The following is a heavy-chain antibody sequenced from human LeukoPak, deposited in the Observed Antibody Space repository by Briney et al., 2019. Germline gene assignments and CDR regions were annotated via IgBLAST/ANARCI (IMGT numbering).Heavy chain of an antibody. D-gene: IGHD6-6*01. CDR1: GFTFSSYS. V-gene: IGHV3-21*01. CDR3: GRVGGRSKAAKGDAFDI. CDR2: ISSGSTYM. J-gene: IGHJ3*02. Sequence: PGGSLRLSCAASGFTFSSYSMNWVRQAPGKGLEWVSSISSGSTYMYYADSVKGRFTISRDNAQNSMYLQMNSLRAEDTAVYYCGRVGGRSKAAKGDAFDIGGQGTMVTVSS.